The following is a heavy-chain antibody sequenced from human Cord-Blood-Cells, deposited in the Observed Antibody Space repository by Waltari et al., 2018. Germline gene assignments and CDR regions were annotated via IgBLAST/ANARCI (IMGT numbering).Heavy chain of an antibody. J-gene: IGHJ2*01. CDR2: INHSGST. CDR1: GGSFSGYY. V-gene: IGHV4-34*01. CDR3: ARAAMVTWYFDL. Sequence: QVQLQQWGAGLLKPSETLSLTCAVYGGSFSGYYWSWIRQPPGKGLEWIGEINHSGSTNYNPSLKGRVTISVDTSKNQFSLKLSSVTAADTAVYYCARAAMVTWYFDLWGRGTLVTVSS. D-gene: IGHD5-18*01.